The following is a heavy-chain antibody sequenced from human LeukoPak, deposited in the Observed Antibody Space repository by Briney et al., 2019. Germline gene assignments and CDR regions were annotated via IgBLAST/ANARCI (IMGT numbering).Heavy chain of an antibody. CDR2: FSSGGSA. CDR3: ARGYSGYDTFDY. J-gene: IGHJ4*02. V-gene: IGHV4-39*07. Sequence: PSETLSLTCIVPGGSISSSSYYWAWIRQSPGKGLEWIGTFSSGGSAYYNPSLTSRVSISKDTSKNQFSLKLSSVTAADTAVYYCARGYSGYDTFDYWGQGTLVTVSS. D-gene: IGHD5-12*01. CDR1: GGSISSSSYY.